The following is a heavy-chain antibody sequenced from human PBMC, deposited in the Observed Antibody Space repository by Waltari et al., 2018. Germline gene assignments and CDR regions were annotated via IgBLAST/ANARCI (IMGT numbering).Heavy chain of an antibody. CDR3: SRGAGRGG. CDR2: ISGTLGYM. V-gene: IGHV3-21*02. Sequence: EIQLVESGGGLVKPGGSLRLSCAASGFSFRDDTMHWIVQSPGKGLGWVSSISGTLGYMYYADSVKGRFTVSRDNAQNSLFLQMNSLRREDTGVYYCSRGAGRGGWGPGTLVVVSS. CDR1: GFSFRDDT. D-gene: IGHD6-19*01. J-gene: IGHJ4*02.